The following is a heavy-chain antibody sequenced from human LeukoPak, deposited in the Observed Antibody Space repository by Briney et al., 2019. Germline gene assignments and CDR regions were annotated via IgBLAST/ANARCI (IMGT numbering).Heavy chain of an antibody. J-gene: IGHJ4*02. CDR2: INHSGST. CDR1: GGSFSGYY. V-gene: IGHV4-34*01. Sequence: SETLSLTCAVYGGSFSGYYWSWIRQPPGKGLEWIGEINHSGSTNYNPSLKSRVTISVDTSKNQFSLKLSSVTAADTAVYYCARRHGDYVGFDYWGQGTLVTVSS. CDR3: ARRHGDYVGFDY. D-gene: IGHD4-17*01.